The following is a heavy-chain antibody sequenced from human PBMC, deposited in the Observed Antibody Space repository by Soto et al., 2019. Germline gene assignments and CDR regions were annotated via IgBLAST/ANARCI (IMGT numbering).Heavy chain of an antibody. Sequence: QVQLVQSGAEVKKPGSSVKVSCKASGCTFSSYAISWVRQAPGQGLEWMGGIIPIFGTANYAQKFQGRVTITADESTSTAYMELSSLRSEDTAVYYCAAGGDYYDSSGYYSHFDYWGQGTLVTVSS. D-gene: IGHD3-22*01. CDR1: GCTFSSYA. J-gene: IGHJ4*02. CDR2: IIPIFGTA. V-gene: IGHV1-69*12. CDR3: AAGGDYYDSSGYYSHFDY.